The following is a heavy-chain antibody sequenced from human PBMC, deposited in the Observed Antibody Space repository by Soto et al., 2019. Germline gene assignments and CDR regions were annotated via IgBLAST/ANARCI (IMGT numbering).Heavy chain of an antibody. D-gene: IGHD2-8*01. V-gene: IGHV5-51*01. CDR1: GYSFTSYW. Sequence: GESLKISCKGSGYSFTSYWIGWVRQMPGKGLEWMGIIYPGDSDTRYSPSFQGQVTISADKSISTAYLQWSSLKASDTAMYYCARLGVLMVYAQYHYYFDYWGQGTLVTVSS. CDR3: ARLGVLMVYAQYHYYFDY. CDR2: IYPGDSDT. J-gene: IGHJ4*02.